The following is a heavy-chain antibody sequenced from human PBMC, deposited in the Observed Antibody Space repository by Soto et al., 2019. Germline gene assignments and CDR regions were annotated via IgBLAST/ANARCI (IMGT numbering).Heavy chain of an antibody. Sequence: GSLRLSCAASGFTFSNYWMTWVRQSPGKGLEWVATIKEDGSEKYYGDSVQGRFTISRDNAKNSLFLQLNTLRDGDTAVYYCVRARIDYWGQGTLVTVSS. CDR1: GFTFSNYW. D-gene: IGHD2-15*01. CDR3: VRARIDY. V-gene: IGHV3-7*03. J-gene: IGHJ4*02. CDR2: IKEDGSEK.